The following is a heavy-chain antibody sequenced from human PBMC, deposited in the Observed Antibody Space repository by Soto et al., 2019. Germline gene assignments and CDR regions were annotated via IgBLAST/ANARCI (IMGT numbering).Heavy chain of an antibody. CDR2: IIPILGIA. CDR3: ARDHLAGTTGPGDAFDI. Sequence: QVQLVQSGAEVKKPGSSVKVSCKASGGTFSSYTISWVRQAPGQGLEWMGRIIPILGIANYAQKFQGRVTITADKSTSQGYMELSSLRSEDTAVYYCARDHLAGTTGPGDAFDIWGQGTMVTVSS. V-gene: IGHV1-69*08. J-gene: IGHJ3*02. CDR1: GGTFSSYT. D-gene: IGHD1-1*01.